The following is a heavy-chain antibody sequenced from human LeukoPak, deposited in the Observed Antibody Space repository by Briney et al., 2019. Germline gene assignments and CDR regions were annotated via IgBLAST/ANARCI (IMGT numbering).Heavy chain of an antibody. V-gene: IGHV4-4*02. D-gene: IGHD5-18*01. CDR3: AGRYNYGPDAFDI. J-gene: IGHJ3*02. CDR1: SGSISSRNW. CDR2: IFHSGST. Sequence: PSGTLSLTCAVSSGSISSRNWWTWVRQPPGKGLEWNGKIFHSGSTNYNPSIKRRITTSVDTSKTQFSLKLRSLTAADTAVYYCAGRYNYGPDAFDIWGQGTMVTVSS.